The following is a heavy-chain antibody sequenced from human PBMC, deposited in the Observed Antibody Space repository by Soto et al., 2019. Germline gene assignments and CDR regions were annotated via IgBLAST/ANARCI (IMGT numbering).Heavy chain of an antibody. CDR2: INHSGST. V-gene: IGHV4-34*01. D-gene: IGHD6-13*01. Sequence: SETLSLTCAVYVGAFSGYYWSWTRQPPGKGLEWIGEINHSGSTNYNPSLKSRVTISVDTSKNQFSLKLSSVTAADTAVYYCARGLRSWYGEGWYYGMDVWGQGTTVTVSS. J-gene: IGHJ6*02. CDR1: VGAFSGYY. CDR3: ARGLRSWYGEGWYYGMDV.